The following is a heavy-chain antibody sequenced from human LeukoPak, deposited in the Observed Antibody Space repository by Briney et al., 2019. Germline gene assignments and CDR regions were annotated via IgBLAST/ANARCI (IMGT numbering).Heavy chain of an antibody. V-gene: IGHV4-39*07. CDR2: INHSGST. D-gene: IGHD2-15*01. CDR1: GGSISSGSYY. CDR3: ARGGRFMPWDIVVVVAAKVERYFDY. J-gene: IGHJ4*02. Sequence: PSETLSLTCTVSGGSISSGSYYWSWIRQPPGKGLEWIGEINHSGSTNYNPSLKSRVTISVDTSKNQFSLKLSFVTAADTAVYYCARGGRFMPWDIVVVVAAKVERYFDYWGQGTLVTVSS.